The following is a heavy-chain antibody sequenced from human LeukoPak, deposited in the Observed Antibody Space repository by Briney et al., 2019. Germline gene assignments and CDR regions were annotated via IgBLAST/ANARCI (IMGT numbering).Heavy chain of an antibody. D-gene: IGHD6-13*01. CDR2: ITNDGSST. CDR1: GLTFSSHW. V-gene: IGHV3-74*01. CDR3: ARRIAAAAAPYYFDY. Sequence: QPGGSLRLSCAASGLTFSSHWMHWVRQAPGKGLVWVSRITNDGSSTTYADSVKGRFTISRDNAKNMLYLQVNSLRAEDTAVYYCARRIAAAAAPYYFDYWGQGTLVTVSS. J-gene: IGHJ4*02.